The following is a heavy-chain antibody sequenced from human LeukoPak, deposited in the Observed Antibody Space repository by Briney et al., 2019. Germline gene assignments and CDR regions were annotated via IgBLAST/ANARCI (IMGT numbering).Heavy chain of an antibody. Sequence: GGSLRLSCAASGFTFSSYGMHWVRQAPGKGLEWVAVISYDGSNKYYADSVKGRFTISRDNSKNTLYLQMNSLRAEDTAVYYCAKIGSSGSAFDYWGQGTLVTVPS. V-gene: IGHV3-30*18. CDR1: GFTFSSYG. CDR2: ISYDGSNK. D-gene: IGHD6-19*01. CDR3: AKIGSSGSAFDY. J-gene: IGHJ4*02.